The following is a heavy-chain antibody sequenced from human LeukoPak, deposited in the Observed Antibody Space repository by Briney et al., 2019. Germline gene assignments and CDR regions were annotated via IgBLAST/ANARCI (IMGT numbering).Heavy chain of an antibody. V-gene: IGHV3-23*01. J-gene: IGHJ4*02. CDR3: AKGLSDPNLVLDS. CDR1: GFTFSNYA. CDR2: FTASGGRT. Sequence: GGSLKLSCAASGFTFSNYAMTCVRQAPGKGLEWVSSFTASGGRTYYADSVKGRFTISRDNSKNTLYLQLNSLSAADTALYFGAKGLSDPNLVLDSWGQGTLVTVSS. D-gene: IGHD2-8*02.